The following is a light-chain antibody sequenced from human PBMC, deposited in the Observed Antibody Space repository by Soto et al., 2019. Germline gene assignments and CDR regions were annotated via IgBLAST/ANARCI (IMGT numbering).Light chain of an antibody. Sequence: QSVLTQPPSVSXAPGQRVTISCTGSSSNIGAGYDVHWYQQLPGTAPKLLIYGNSNRPSGVPDRFSGSKSGTSASLAITGLQAEDEADYYCQSYDSSLSGWVFGTGTKVTVL. CDR3: QSYDSSLSGWV. J-gene: IGLJ1*01. CDR2: GNS. CDR1: SSNIGAGYD. V-gene: IGLV1-40*01.